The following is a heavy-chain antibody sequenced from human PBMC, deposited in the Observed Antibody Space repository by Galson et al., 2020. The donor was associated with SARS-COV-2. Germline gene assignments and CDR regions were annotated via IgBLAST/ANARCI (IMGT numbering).Heavy chain of an antibody. D-gene: IGHD3-16*01. J-gene: IGHJ4*02. V-gene: IGHV3-9*01. CDR2: ISWNRGSI. CDR3: AKDLGESGFDY. CDR1: GLTFDDYA. Sequence: GGSLRLSCAASGLTFDDYAMHWVRQAPGEGLEWVSGISWNRGSIGYADSVKGRFTISRDNAKNSLYLQMNSLRAEDTALYYCAKDLGESGFDYWGQGTLVTVS.